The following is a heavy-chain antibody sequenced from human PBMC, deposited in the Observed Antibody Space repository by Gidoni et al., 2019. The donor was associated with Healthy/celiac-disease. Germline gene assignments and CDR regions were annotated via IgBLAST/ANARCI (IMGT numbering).Heavy chain of an antibody. D-gene: IGHD3-3*01. J-gene: IGHJ4*02. CDR3: ARRGSLYYDF. CDR1: GYTFTSYG. CDR2: ISGYNGST. Sequence: QVQLVQSGTEAKKPGAPVKVSCKAYGYTFTSYGIRWLGQATGQGLEWMGWISGYNGSTNYAQKLQGSVTMTTDTSTSTAYMELRSLSSDDTAVYYCARRGSLYYDFWGQGTLFTVSS. V-gene: IGHV1-18*01.